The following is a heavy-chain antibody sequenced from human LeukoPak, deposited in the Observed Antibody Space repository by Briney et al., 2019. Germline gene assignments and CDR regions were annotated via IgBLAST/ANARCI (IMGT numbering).Heavy chain of an antibody. CDR3: ASLVGAYGSPFDY. Sequence: SETLSLTCTVSGGSISSYYWSWIRQPPGKGLEWIGYIYYSGSTNYNPSLKSRVTISVDTSKNQFSLKLSSVTAADTAVYYCASLVGAYGSPFDYWGQGTLVTVSS. D-gene: IGHD1-26*01. J-gene: IGHJ4*02. V-gene: IGHV4-59*08. CDR1: GGSISSYY. CDR2: IYYSGST.